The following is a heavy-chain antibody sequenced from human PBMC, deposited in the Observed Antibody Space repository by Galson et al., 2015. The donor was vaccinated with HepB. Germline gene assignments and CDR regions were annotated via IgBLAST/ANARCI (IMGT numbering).Heavy chain of an antibody. CDR3: ARDYYDRISDYFQH. CDR2: INPSGGST. V-gene: IGHV1-46*01. Sequence: SVKVSCKASGYTFTSYYMHWVRQAPGQGLEWMGIINPSGGSTTYAQKFQGRVTMTSDMSTSTVYMELSTLRSEDTAVYYCARDYYDRISDYFQHWGQGTLVTVSS. D-gene: IGHD3-22*01. J-gene: IGHJ1*01. CDR1: GYTFTSYY.